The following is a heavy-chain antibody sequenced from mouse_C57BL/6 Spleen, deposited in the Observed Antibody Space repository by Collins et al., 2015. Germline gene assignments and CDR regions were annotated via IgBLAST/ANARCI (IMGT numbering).Heavy chain of an antibody. CDR1: GYTFTSYW. V-gene: IGHV1-64*01. CDR3: ARSYGSLPYWYFDV. Sequence: QVQLQQPGAELVKPGASVRLSCKASGYTFTSYWMHWVKQRPGQGLEWIGMIHPNSGSTNYNEKFKSKATLTVDKSSSTAYMQLSSLTSEDSAVYYCARSYGSLPYWYFDVWGTGTTVTVSS. D-gene: IGHD1-1*01. J-gene: IGHJ1*03. CDR2: IHPNSGST.